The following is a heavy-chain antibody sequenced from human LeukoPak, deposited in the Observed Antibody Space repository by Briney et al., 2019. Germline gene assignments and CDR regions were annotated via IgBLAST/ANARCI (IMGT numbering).Heavy chain of an antibody. V-gene: IGHV4-34*01. CDR2: INHSGST. Sequence: PSETLSLTCAVSGGSFSGYYWSWIRQPPGKGLEWIGEINHSGSTNYNPYLKSRVTISVDTSKNQFSLKLSSVTAADTAVYYCARKPVVGNYFDYWGQGTLVTVSS. D-gene: IGHD1-26*01. J-gene: IGHJ4*02. CDR3: ARKPVVGNYFDY. CDR1: GGSFSGYY.